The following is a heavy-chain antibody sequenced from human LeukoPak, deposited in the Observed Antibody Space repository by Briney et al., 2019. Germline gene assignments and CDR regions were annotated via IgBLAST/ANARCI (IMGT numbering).Heavy chain of an antibody. CDR2: ISSSSSTI. Sequence: GGSLRLSCAASGFTFSSYSMTWVRQAPGKGLERVSYISSSSSTIYYADSVKGRFTISRDNAKNSLYLQMNSLRAEDTAVYYCARDILTGSQSRFQHWGQGTLVTVSS. CDR1: GFTFSSYS. J-gene: IGHJ1*01. CDR3: ARDILTGSQSRFQH. V-gene: IGHV3-48*04. D-gene: IGHD3-9*01.